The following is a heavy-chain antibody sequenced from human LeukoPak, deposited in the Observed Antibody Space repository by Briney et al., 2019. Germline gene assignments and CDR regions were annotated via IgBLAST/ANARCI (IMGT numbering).Heavy chain of an antibody. Sequence: GGSLRLSCAASGFTFSSYSMNWVRQAPGKGLEWVSSISSSSSYIYYADSVKGRFTISRDKAKNSLYLQMNSLRAEDTAVYYCARASTYYYGSGEDFDYWGQGTLVTVSS. CDR2: ISSSSSYI. CDR1: GFTFSSYS. J-gene: IGHJ4*02. D-gene: IGHD3-10*01. V-gene: IGHV3-21*01. CDR3: ARASTYYYGSGEDFDY.